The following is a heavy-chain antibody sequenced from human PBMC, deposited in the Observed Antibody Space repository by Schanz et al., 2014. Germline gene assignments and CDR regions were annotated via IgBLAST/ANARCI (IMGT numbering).Heavy chain of an antibody. CDR3: AKDAENTAMITDYFDY. CDR2: ITGTGTV. CDR1: GFTFSGYS. D-gene: IGHD5-18*01. J-gene: IGHJ4*02. Sequence: EVQLVESGGGLVQPGGSLRLSCAASGFTFSGYSMNWVRQAPGKGLEWISYITGTGTVMYADSVKGRFTISGDSSKYTVYLQMNSLRAEDTAVYYCAKDAENTAMITDYFDYWGQGALVTVSS. V-gene: IGHV3-48*01.